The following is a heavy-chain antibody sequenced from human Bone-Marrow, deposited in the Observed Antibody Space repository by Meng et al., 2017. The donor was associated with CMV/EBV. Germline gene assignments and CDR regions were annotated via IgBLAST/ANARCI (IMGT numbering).Heavy chain of an antibody. CDR3: ARGNIVVVPAAVYYYYYNKDV. D-gene: IGHD2-2*01. V-gene: IGHV1-69*05. CDR1: GGTFSSYA. J-gene: IGHJ6*02. Sequence: SVKVSCKASGGTFSSYAISWVRQAPGQGLEWMGGIIPIFGTANYAQKFQGRVTITTDESPSTACMELISLRSEDTAVYYCARGNIVVVPAAVYYYYYNKDVCGQGTTVVASS. CDR2: IIPIFGTA.